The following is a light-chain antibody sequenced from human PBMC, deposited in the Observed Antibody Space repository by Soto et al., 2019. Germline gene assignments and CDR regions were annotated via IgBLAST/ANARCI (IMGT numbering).Light chain of an antibody. CDR3: QQRSNWPST. Sequence: ENVLTQSPATLSLSPGERATLSCRASQSVSRYLAWYQQKPGQAPRLLIYDASSRATGIPARFSGSGSGTDFTLTITSLEPEDFAVYYCQQRSNWPSTFGGGTKVEI. V-gene: IGKV3-11*01. J-gene: IGKJ4*01. CDR1: QSVSRY. CDR2: DAS.